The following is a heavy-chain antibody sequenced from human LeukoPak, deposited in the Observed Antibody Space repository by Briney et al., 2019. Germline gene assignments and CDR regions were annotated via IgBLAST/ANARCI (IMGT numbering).Heavy chain of an antibody. D-gene: IGHD6-19*01. CDR2: ISWNSGSI. CDR1: GFTFDDYA. J-gene: IGHJ4*02. V-gene: IGHV3-9*01. CDR3: AKDSGGWYYYFDY. Sequence: GRSLRLSCAASGFTFDDYAMHWVRQAPGKGLEWVSGISWNSGSIGYADSVKGRFTISRDNAKNSLYLQMNSLRAEDTALYYCAKDSGGWYYYFDYWGQGTLVTVSS.